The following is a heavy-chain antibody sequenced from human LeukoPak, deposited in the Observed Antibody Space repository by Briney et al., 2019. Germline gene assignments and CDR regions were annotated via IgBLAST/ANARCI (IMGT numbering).Heavy chain of an antibody. CDR2: TSYDGSNK. V-gene: IGHV3-30*04. J-gene: IGHJ4*02. CDR1: GFTFSSYA. CDR3: ARDRAYYDSSGYNPRLDS. D-gene: IGHD3-22*01. Sequence: GGSLRLSCAASGFTFSSYAIPWVRQAPGKGLEWVAVTSYDGSNKYYADTVKGRFTISRDNSKNTLYLQMNSLRAEDTAVYYCARDRAYYDSSGYNPRLDSWGQGTPVTVSS.